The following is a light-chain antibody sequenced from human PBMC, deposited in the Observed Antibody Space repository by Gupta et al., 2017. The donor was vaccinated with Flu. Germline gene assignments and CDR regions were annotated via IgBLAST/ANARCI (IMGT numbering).Light chain of an antibody. CDR1: QSVSSY. V-gene: IGKV3-11*01. CDR2: DAP. Sequence: EIVLTQSPATLSLSPGERATLSCRDSQSVSSYLDWYQQKPGQAPRLLIYDAPNRATGIPARFSGRGYGXDFTLTXSSRENEDCAVYYWQQRSNSITFGXGTKVEIK. J-gene: IGKJ4*01. CDR3: QQRSNSIT.